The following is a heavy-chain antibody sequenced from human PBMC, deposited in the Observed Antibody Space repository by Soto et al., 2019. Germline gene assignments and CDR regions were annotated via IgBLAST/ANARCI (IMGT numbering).Heavy chain of an antibody. CDR3: ARAAWTCSSTSCYPYYYYYGMDV. CDR2: ISSSSSYI. D-gene: IGHD2-2*01. CDR1: GFTFSSYN. Sequence: GSLRLSCAASGFTFSSYNMNWVRQAPGKGLEWVSSISSSSSYIYYADSVKGRFTISRDNAKNSLYLQMNSLRAEDTAVYYCARAAWTCSSTSCYPYYYYYGMDVWGQGT. V-gene: IGHV3-21*01. J-gene: IGHJ6*02.